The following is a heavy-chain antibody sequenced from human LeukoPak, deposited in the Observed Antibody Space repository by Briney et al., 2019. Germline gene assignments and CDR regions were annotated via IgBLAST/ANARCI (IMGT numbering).Heavy chain of an antibody. J-gene: IGHJ4*02. CDR3: ARVHYGDYVDY. V-gene: IGHV1-8*03. CDR1: GYSFTSYD. D-gene: IGHD4-17*01. Sequence: ASVKVSCKASGYSFTSYDINWVRQATGQGLEWMGWMNPNSGNTGYAQKFQGRVTITRNTSISTAYMELSSLSSEDTAVYYCARVHYGDYVDYWGQGTLVTVSS. CDR2: MNPNSGNT.